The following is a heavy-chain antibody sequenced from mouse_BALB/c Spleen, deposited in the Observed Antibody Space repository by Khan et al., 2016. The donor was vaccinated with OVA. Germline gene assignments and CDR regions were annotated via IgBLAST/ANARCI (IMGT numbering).Heavy chain of an antibody. CDR3: ARSTYRYAFVY. V-gene: IGHV3-8*02. Sequence: EVQLQESGPSLVKPSQTLSLTCSVTGDSITTGYWNWIRKFPGNKLEYMGYIIYTGYTYYNPSIKSRMSITRHTSNNQYYLQLNSVTDEDTATYYCARSTYRYAFVYWGQGTLVTVSA. CDR2: IIYTGYT. D-gene: IGHD2-14*01. J-gene: IGHJ3*01. CDR1: GDSITTGY.